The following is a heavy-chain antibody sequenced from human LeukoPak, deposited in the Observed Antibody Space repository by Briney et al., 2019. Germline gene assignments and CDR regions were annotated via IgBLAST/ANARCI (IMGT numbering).Heavy chain of an antibody. V-gene: IGHV3-64D*06. CDR1: GFTFSSYA. Sequence: GGSLRLSCSASGFTFSSYAMHWVRQAPGKGLEYVSAISSHGGSTYYADSVQGRFTISRDNFKNTLYLQMSSLRPEDTAVYYCVKGYSGSFYVGSYADYWGQGTVVTVSS. CDR3: VKGYSGSFYVGSYADY. D-gene: IGHD1-26*01. J-gene: IGHJ4*02. CDR2: ISSHGGST.